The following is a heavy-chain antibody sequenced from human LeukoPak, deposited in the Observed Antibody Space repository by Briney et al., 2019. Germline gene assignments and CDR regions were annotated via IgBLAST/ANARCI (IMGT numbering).Heavy chain of an antibody. CDR2: ISSSSSTI. D-gene: IGHD6-6*01. Sequence: PGGSLRLSCAASGFTFSSYSMNWVRQAPGKGLEWVSYISSSSSTIYYADSVKGRFTISRDNSKNTLYLQMNSLRAEDTAVYYCAKEMYSSSRARAFDIWGQGTMVTVSS. CDR3: AKEMYSSSRARAFDI. J-gene: IGHJ3*02. V-gene: IGHV3-48*01. CDR1: GFTFSSYS.